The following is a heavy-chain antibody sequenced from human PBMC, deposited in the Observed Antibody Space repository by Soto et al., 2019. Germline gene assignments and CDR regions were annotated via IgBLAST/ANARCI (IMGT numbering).Heavy chain of an antibody. J-gene: IGHJ4*02. CDR1: GFTFSSYG. CDR3: ARNRIAAAGYFDY. Sequence: QVQLVESGGGVVQPGRSLRLSCVASGFTFSSYGMHWVRQAPGKGLEWVAVIWYDGTNKYYADSVKGRFNISRDNFKNTLYLEMNSLRAEGTAVYYCARNRIAAAGYFDYWGQGTLITVSS. D-gene: IGHD6-13*01. V-gene: IGHV3-33*03. CDR2: IWYDGTNK.